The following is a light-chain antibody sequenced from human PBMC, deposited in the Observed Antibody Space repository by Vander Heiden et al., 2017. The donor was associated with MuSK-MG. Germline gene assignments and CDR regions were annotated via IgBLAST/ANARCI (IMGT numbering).Light chain of an antibody. CDR3: LQYNSYPLT. V-gene: IGKV1-17*01. J-gene: IGKJ4*01. CDR2: TAS. Sequence: DIQMTQSPSSLSASVGDRVTITCRASQGIRNALAWFQLKPGQAPKRLIYTASTLQNGVPSRFSGIGSGTEFTLTISSLQPEDFAAYFCLQYNSYPLTFGCGTTVEIK. CDR1: QGIRNA.